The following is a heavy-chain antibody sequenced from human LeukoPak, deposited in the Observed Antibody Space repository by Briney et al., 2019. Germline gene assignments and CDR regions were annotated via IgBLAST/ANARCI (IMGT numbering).Heavy chain of an antibody. V-gene: IGHV1-18*01. CDR2: ISAYNGNT. CDR1: GYTFTSYG. Sequence: ASVKVPCKASGYTFTSYGISWVRQAPGQGLEWMGWISAYNGNTNYAQKLQGRVTMTTDTSTSTAYMELRSLRSDDTAVYYCARDTEGYCSGGSCSGFVGFAFDIWGQGTMVTVSS. D-gene: IGHD2-15*01. J-gene: IGHJ3*02. CDR3: ARDTEGYCSGGSCSGFVGFAFDI.